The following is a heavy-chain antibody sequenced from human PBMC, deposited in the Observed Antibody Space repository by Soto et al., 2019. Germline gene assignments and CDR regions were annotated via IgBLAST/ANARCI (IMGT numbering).Heavy chain of an antibody. D-gene: IGHD3-22*01. J-gene: IGHJ3*02. CDR1: GGSISRGDAY. Sequence: SQTLPLTXTVSGGSISRGDAYWSWIRQPPGKGLEWIGYIYYSGSTYYNPSLRSRVTISVDTSKNQFSLKLSSVTAADTAVYYCATPDYDSKGYAFDIWGQGTMVTVSS. CDR2: IYYSGST. CDR3: ATPDYDSKGYAFDI. V-gene: IGHV4-30-4*01.